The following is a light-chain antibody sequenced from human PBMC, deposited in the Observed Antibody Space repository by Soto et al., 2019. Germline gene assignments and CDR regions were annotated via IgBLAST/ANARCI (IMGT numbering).Light chain of an antibody. CDR1: SGQSSYA. J-gene: IGLJ7*01. CDR2: LKSDGSH. Sequence: PVLTQSPSASASLGASVKLTCTLSSGQSSYAIAWYQQQPGKGPRFLMKLKSDGSHTKGDGIPDRFSGSSSGAERHLTISGLQSDDEGDYYCQAWGTSAVFGGGTQLTVL. CDR3: QAWGTSAV. V-gene: IGLV4-69*01.